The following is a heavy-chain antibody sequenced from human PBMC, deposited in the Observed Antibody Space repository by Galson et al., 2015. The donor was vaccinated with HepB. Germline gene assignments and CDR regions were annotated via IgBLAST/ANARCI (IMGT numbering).Heavy chain of an antibody. J-gene: IGHJ3*02. CDR2: INSDGSST. CDR1: GFTFSSYW. V-gene: IGHV3-74*01. D-gene: IGHD1-26*01. CDR3: ASMGELLGTDAFDI. Sequence: SLRLSCAASGFTFSSYWMHWVRQAPGKGLVWVSRINSDGSSTSYADSVKGRFTISRDNAKNTLYLQMNSLRAEDTAVYYCASMGELLGTDAFDIWGQGTMVTVSP.